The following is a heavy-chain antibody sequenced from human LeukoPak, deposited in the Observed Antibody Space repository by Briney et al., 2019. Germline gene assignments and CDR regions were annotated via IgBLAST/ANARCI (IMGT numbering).Heavy chain of an antibody. V-gene: IGHV3-23*01. CDR1: GFTLSSYA. Sequence: GGSLRLSCAASGFTLSSYAMSWVRQAPGKGLEWVSAISGSGGSTYSADSVKGRFTISRDNSKNTLYLQMNSLRAEDTAVYYCAKVLESSFGELLSFDYWGQGTLVTVSS. J-gene: IGHJ4*02. CDR3: AKVLESSFGELLSFDY. CDR2: ISGSGGST. D-gene: IGHD3-10*01.